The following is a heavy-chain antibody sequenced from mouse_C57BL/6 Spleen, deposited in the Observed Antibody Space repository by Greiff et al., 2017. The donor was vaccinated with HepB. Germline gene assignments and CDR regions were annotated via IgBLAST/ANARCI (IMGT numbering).Heavy chain of an antibody. V-gene: IGHV1-53*01. J-gene: IGHJ2*01. CDR2: INPSNGGT. CDR1: GYTFTSYW. Sequence: QVQLQQSGTELVKPGASVKLSCKASGYTFTSYWMHWVKQRPGQGLEWIGNINPSNGGTNYNEKFKSKATLTVEKSSSTAYMRLSSLTSEDSAVYDCARTKLGRDYFDYWGQGTTLTVSS. D-gene: IGHD4-1*01. CDR3: ARTKLGRDYFDY.